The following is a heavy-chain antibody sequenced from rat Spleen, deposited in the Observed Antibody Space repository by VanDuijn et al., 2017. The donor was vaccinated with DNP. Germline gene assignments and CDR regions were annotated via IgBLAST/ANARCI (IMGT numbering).Heavy chain of an antibody. J-gene: IGHJ2*01. Sequence: QVQMKETGPGLVQTTQTLSVTCTVSGFSLTSNSVHWVRQPPGKGLEWVGAIWSGGSTDYNSALKSRLSINRDTSKSQVFLKMTSLQTEDTAIYFCTRGFDYWGQGIMVTVSS. V-gene: IGHV2-1*01. CDR3: TRGFDY. CDR1: GFSLTSNS. CDR2: IWSGGST.